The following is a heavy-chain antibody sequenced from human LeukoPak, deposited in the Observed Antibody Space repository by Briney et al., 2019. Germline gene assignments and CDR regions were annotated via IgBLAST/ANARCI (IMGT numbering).Heavy chain of an antibody. CDR3: ARDPIYYDFWSGYYVYNYYYGMDV. CDR1: GFTFSDYY. V-gene: IGHV3-11*01. D-gene: IGHD3-3*01. J-gene: IGHJ6*02. Sequence: GGSLRLSCAASGFTFSDYYMSWIHQAPGKGLEWVSYISSSGSTIYYADSVKGRFTISRDNAKNSLYLQMNSLRAEDTAVYYCARDPIYYDFWSGYYVYNYYYGMDVWGQGTTVTVSS. CDR2: ISSSGSTI.